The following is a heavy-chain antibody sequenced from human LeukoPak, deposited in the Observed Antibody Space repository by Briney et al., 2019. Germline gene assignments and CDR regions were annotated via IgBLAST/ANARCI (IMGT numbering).Heavy chain of an antibody. CDR2: IYYSGST. J-gene: IGHJ3*02. CDR1: GGSISSGDYY. CDR3: ARESLDYYGSGSYYAFEM. D-gene: IGHD3-10*01. Sequence: SETLSLTCTVSGGSISSGDYYWSWIRQPPGKGLEWIGYIYYSGSTYYNPSLKSRVDISIDTSKNQFSLKLSSVTAADTAVYYCARESLDYYGSGSYYAFEMWGQGTMVTVAS. V-gene: IGHV4-30-4*01.